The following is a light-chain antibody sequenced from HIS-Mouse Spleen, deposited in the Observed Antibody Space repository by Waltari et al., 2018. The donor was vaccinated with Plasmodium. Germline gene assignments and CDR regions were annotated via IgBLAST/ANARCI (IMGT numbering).Light chain of an antibody. CDR2: AAS. V-gene: IGKV1-6*01. CDR1: QGISND. Sequence: IQMTQSPSSLSASVGDRVTITCRARQGISNDLGWYQQKPGKAPKLLISAASSLQSGVPSRFSGSGSGTDFTLTISSLQPEDFATYYCLQDYNYPYTFGQGTKLEIK. CDR3: LQDYNYPYT. J-gene: IGKJ2*01.